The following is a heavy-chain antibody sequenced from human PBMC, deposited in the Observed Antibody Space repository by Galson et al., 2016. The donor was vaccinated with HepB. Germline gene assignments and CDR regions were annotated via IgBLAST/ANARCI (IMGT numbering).Heavy chain of an antibody. CDR3: ARVSVVRRYFDL. J-gene: IGHJ2*01. CDR1: GFTFSSYA. D-gene: IGHD3-22*01. CDR2: ISYDGSSK. V-gene: IGHV3-30*04. Sequence: SLRLSCAASGFTFSSYAMHWVRQAPGKGLEWVAVISYDGSSKYCADSVKGRFTISRDNSKNTLYVQMNSLNSEDTAVYYWARVSVVRRYFDLWGRGTLVTVSS.